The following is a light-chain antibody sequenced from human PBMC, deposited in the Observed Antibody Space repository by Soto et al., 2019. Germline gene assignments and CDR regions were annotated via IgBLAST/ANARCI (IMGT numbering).Light chain of an antibody. V-gene: IGKV1-39*01. CDR2: AAS. CDR1: RSISSY. Sequence: MTQSPATLSASVGDRVTITCRASRSISSYLNWYQQKPGKAPMLLIYAASTLNSGVPSRFSGSGSGTDFTLTINTRQAADFATYYCQQSYSTSSWTFGQGTKVDIK. J-gene: IGKJ1*01. CDR3: QQSYSTSSWT.